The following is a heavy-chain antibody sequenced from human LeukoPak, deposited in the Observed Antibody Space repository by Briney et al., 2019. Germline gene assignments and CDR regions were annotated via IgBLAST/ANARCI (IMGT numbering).Heavy chain of an antibody. Sequence: GGSLRLSCAASGFTFSSYEMNWVRQAPGKGLEWVSYISSSGSTIYYADSVKGRFTISRDNAKNSLYLQMNSLRAEDTAVYYCARDGSPDYYGSGSYNYWGQGTLVTVSS. J-gene: IGHJ4*02. D-gene: IGHD3-10*01. CDR1: GFTFSSYE. CDR3: ARDGSPDYYGSGSYNY. CDR2: ISSSGSTI. V-gene: IGHV3-48*03.